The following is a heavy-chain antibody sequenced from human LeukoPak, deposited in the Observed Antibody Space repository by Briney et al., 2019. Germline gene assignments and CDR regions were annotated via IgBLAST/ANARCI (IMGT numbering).Heavy chain of an antibody. CDR1: GGSISSYY. J-gene: IGHJ4*02. CDR2: IYYSGST. V-gene: IGHV4-59*01. Sequence: SETLSLTCTVSGGSISSYYWSWIRQPPGKGLEWIGYIYYSGSTNYNPSLKSRVTISVDTSKNQFSLKLSSVTAADTAVYYCAREGIKGPFDYWGQGTLVTVSS. D-gene: IGHD5-12*01. CDR3: AREGIKGPFDY.